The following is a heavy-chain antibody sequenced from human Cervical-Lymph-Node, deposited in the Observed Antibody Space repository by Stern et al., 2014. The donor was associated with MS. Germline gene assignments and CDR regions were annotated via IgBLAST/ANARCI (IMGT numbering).Heavy chain of an antibody. D-gene: IGHD6-19*01. Sequence: VQLVQSGGGVVQPGRSLRLSCAASGFTLSSHVMHWVRQAPGKGLEWVALVWIDGTEEYYADSVKGRFTISRDNSKNTLFLQMSSLRVEDTAVYYCARVPTSSGWSAVGGFDYWGQGTLVTVSS. J-gene: IGHJ4*02. CDR1: GFTLSSHV. CDR2: VWIDGTEE. V-gene: IGHV3-33*01. CDR3: ARVPTSSGWSAVGGFDY.